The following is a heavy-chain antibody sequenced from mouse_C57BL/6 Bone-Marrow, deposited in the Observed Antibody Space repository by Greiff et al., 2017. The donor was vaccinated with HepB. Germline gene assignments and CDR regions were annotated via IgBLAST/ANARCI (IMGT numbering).Heavy chain of an antibody. Sequence: QVQLKQSGAELVRPGASVTLSCKASGYTFTDYEMHWVKQTPVHGLEWIGAIDPETGGTAYNQKFKGKAILTADKSSSTAYMELRSLTSEDSAVYYCTRRSSYFDYWGQGTTLTVSS. J-gene: IGHJ2*01. CDR2: IDPETGGT. D-gene: IGHD1-1*01. V-gene: IGHV1-15*01. CDR3: TRRSSYFDY. CDR1: GYTFTDYE.